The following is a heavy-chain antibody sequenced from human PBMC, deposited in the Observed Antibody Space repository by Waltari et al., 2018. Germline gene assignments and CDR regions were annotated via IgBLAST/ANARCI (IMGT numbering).Heavy chain of an antibody. CDR3: TADLSEFGHGEIDF. Sequence: EVQLVESGGGLVEPGGSLRLSCTASGFSFTHAWMTWVRQAPGKGLEWVGHIKSRGSGETVDYAAPVKGRFTISRDDSKDTVYLQMSSLRVEDTALYYCTADLSEFGHGEIDFWGQGSQVTVSS. J-gene: IGHJ4*02. CDR1: GFSFTHAW. CDR2: IKSRGSGETV. D-gene: IGHD3-3*01. V-gene: IGHV3-15*01.